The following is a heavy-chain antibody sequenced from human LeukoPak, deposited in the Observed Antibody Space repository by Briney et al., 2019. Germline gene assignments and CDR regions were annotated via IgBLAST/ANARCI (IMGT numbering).Heavy chain of an antibody. CDR3: ATTRAGYYFDY. V-gene: IGHV3-7*02. D-gene: IGHD4-11*01. CDR1: GFTFSSYS. CDR2: LTQDGSEK. J-gene: IGHJ4*02. Sequence: PGGSLRLSCAASGFTFSSYSMNWVRQAPGKGLEWVATLTQDGSEKYYVDSVKGRFTISRDNAKNSLYLQMNSLRAEDTAVYYCATTRAGYYFDYWGQGTLVTVSS.